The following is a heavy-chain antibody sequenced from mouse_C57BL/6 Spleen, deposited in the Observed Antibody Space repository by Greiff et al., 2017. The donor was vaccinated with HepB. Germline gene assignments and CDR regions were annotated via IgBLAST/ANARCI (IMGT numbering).Heavy chain of an antibody. CDR1: GFTFSDYY. Sequence: DVKLVESEGGLVQPGSSMKLSCTASGFTFSDYYMAWVRQVPEKGLEWVANINYDGSSTYYLDSLKSRFIISRDNAKNILYMHMSSLKSEDTATYCCARAVVARYFDVWGTGTTVTVSS. V-gene: IGHV5-16*01. CDR3: ARAVVARYFDV. CDR2: INYDGSST. D-gene: IGHD1-1*01. J-gene: IGHJ1*03.